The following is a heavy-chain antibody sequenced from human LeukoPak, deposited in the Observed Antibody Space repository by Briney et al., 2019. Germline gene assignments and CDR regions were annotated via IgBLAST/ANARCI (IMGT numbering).Heavy chain of an antibody. CDR3: ARAGVIRYVAWLINYYMDV. V-gene: IGHV3-64*01. J-gene: IGHJ6*03. Sequence: QPGGSQRLSCAASGFTFTNHAMQWVRQAPGKGLEYVSAISGNGGSTYYANSVKGRFTISRDNSKNTVYLQMDSLRAEDMAVYYCARAGVIRYVAWLINYYMDVWGKGTTVTVSS. CDR1: GFTFTNHA. CDR2: ISGNGGST. D-gene: IGHD3-9*01.